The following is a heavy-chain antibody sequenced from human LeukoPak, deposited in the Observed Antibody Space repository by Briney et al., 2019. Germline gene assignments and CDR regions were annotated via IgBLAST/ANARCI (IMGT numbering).Heavy chain of an antibody. CDR1: GGSFSGYY. CDR2: INHSGST. D-gene: IGHD2-15*01. CDR3: ARGRVVVAAASYYYGMDV. Sequence: PSETLSLTCAVYGGSFSGYYWSWIRQPPGKGLEWIGEINHSGSTNYNPSLKSRVTISVATSKNQFSLKLSSVTAADTAVYYCARGRVVVAAASYYYGMDVWGQGTTVTVSS. J-gene: IGHJ6*02. V-gene: IGHV4-34*01.